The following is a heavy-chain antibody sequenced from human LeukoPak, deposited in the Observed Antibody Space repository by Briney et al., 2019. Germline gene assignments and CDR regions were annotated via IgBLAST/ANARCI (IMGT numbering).Heavy chain of an antibody. D-gene: IGHD4-11*01. CDR3: AKEKETTAPYNWFDP. J-gene: IGHJ5*02. CDR1: GFTFSRHG. V-gene: IGHV3-23*01. CDR2: ISGSGGNT. Sequence: PGGSLRLSCAASGFTFSRHGMHWVRQAPGKGLEWVSTISGSGGNTYYADSVKGRFTISRDNSKNTLSLQMNSLRAEDTAIYYCAKEKETTAPYNWFDPWGQGTLVTVSS.